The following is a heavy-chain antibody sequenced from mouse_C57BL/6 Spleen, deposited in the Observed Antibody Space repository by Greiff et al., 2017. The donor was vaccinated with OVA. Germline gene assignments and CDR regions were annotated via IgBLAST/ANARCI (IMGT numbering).Heavy chain of an antibody. CDR2: ISYDGSN. CDR1: GYSITSGYY. D-gene: IGHD2-4*01. CDR3: ARKENDYADFDY. V-gene: IGHV3-6*01. Sequence: ESGPGLVKPSQSLSLPCSVTGYSITSGYYWNWIRQFPGNKLEWMGYISYDGSNNYNPSLKNRISITRDTSKNQFFLKLNSVTTEDTATYYCARKENDYADFDYWGQGTTLTVSS. J-gene: IGHJ2*01.